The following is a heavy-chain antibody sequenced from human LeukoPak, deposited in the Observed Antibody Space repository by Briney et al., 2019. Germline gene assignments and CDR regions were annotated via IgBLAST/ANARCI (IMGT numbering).Heavy chain of an antibody. Sequence: GGSLRLSCAASGFTFSSYWMSWVRQAPGKGLEWVANIKQDGSEKYYVDSVKGRFTISRDNAKNSLYLQMNSLRAEDTAVYYCAREDSSGYYDAARYYYYGMDVWGQGTTVTVSS. CDR3: AREDSSGYYDAARYYYYGMDV. V-gene: IGHV3-7*03. CDR1: GFTFSSYW. D-gene: IGHD3-22*01. CDR2: IKQDGSEK. J-gene: IGHJ6*02.